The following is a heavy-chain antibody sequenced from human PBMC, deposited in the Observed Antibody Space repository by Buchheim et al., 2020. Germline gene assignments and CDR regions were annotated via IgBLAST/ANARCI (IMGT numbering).Heavy chain of an antibody. D-gene: IGHD1-20*01. CDR1: GFNFSNYA. J-gene: IGHJ4*02. CDR2: ISYDVSNT. Sequence: QVQLVDSGGGVVQPGRSLRLSCAASGFNFSNYAMNWVRQAPGKGLEWVAIISYDVSNTYYADSLKGRFSISRDNSKNTLYLQMNSLRTEDTAVYYCARNNWNDYWGQGTL. V-gene: IGHV3-30*04. CDR3: ARNNWNDY.